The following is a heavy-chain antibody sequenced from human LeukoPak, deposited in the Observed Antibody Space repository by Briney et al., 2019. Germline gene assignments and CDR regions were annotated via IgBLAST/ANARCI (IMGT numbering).Heavy chain of an antibody. D-gene: IGHD2-21*02. CDR1: GGSISSGGYY. CDR3: ARYCGGDCGFDY. Sequence: PSQTLSLTCTVSGGSISSGGYYWSWVRQHPGRGLEWIGYIYYSGSTYYNPSLKSRVTISVDTSKNQFSLKLSSVTAADTAVYYCARYCGGDCGFDYWGQGTLVTVSS. CDR2: IYYSGST. J-gene: IGHJ4*02. V-gene: IGHV4-31*03.